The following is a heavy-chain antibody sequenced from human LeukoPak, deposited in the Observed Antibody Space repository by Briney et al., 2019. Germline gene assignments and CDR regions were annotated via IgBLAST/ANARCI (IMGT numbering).Heavy chain of an antibody. J-gene: IGHJ3*02. CDR1: GYTFTGYY. V-gene: IGHV1-2*02. CDR2: INPNSGDT. Sequence: ASVKVSCKTSGYTFTGYYIHWVRQAPGQGLEWMGWINPNSGDTNYAQKFQGRVSMTGDTSISTAYMELSRLRSDDTAVYYCARTLVVINDAFDIWGQGTMVTVPS. CDR3: ARTLVVINDAFDI. D-gene: IGHD3-22*01.